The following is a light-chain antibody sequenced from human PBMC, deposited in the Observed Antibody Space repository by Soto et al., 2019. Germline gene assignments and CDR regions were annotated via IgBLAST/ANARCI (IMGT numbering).Light chain of an antibody. V-gene: IGLV2-14*01. CDR2: EVS. J-gene: IGLJ3*02. CDR1: SSDVGGYNY. Sequence: QSALTQPASVSGSPGQSITISCTGTSSDVGGYNYVSWYQQHPGKAPKFMIYEVSNRPSGVSSRVSGSKSGNTASLTSSGLQAEDEADYYCSSDTGSNIVFGGGTKLTV. CDR3: SSDTGSNIV.